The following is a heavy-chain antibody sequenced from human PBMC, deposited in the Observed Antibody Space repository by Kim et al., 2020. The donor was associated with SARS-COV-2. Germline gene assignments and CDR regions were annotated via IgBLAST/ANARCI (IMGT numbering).Heavy chain of an antibody. CDR1: GFTFSSYW. D-gene: IGHD4-17*01. CDR2: INSDGSST. J-gene: IGHJ4*02. V-gene: IGHV3-74*01. CDR3: ARRGPYGALFDY. Sequence: GGSLRLSCAASGFTFSSYWMHWVRQAPGKGLVWVSRINSDGSSTSYADSVKGRFTISRDNAKNTLYLQMNSLRAEDTAVYYCARRGPYGALFDYWGQGTLVTVSS.